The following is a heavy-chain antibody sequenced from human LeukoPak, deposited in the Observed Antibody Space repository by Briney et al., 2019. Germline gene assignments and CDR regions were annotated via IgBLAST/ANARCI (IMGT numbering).Heavy chain of an antibody. Sequence: SETLSLTCAVYGGSFSGYYWSWIRQPPGKGLEWIGEINHSGSTNYNPSLKSRVTISVDTSKNQFSLKLSSVTAADTAVYYCARLARRYCSGGSCPTSYYYYYMDVWGKGTTVTISS. CDR3: ARLARRYCSGGSCPTSYYYYYMDV. D-gene: IGHD2-15*01. CDR1: GGSFSGYY. V-gene: IGHV4-34*01. J-gene: IGHJ6*03. CDR2: INHSGST.